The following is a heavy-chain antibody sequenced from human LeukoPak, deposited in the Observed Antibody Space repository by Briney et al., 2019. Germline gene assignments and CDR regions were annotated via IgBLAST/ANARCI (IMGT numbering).Heavy chain of an antibody. Sequence: LSLTCTVSGGSISSSSYYWGWIRQAPGKGLEWVAVISYDGSNKSFGDSVKGRFTISRDNSKNTVYLEMNSLRAEDTALYYCAKDSATGYHYGDYWGQGTLVTVSS. V-gene: IGHV3-30*18. CDR2: ISYDGSNK. J-gene: IGHJ4*02. CDR3: AKDSATGYHYGDY. CDR1: GGSISSSS. D-gene: IGHD3-9*01.